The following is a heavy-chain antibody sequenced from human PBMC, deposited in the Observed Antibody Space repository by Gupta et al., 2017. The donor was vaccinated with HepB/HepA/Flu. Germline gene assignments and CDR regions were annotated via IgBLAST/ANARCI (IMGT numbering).Heavy chain of an antibody. CDR1: GFTFSSYG. V-gene: IGHV3-33*01. J-gene: IGHJ5*02. CDR2: IWDDGSNK. Sequence: QVQLVESGGGVVQPGSSLRLSCAASGFTFSSYGLHLVRQAPGKGREWVAVIWDDGSNKYYAYSVKGRFTISRENYKNTRYLQMNSLRAEDTAVYYCARDSSRDGSGSYYSFGWFDPWGQGTLVTVSS. CDR3: ARDSSRDGSGSYYSFGWFDP. D-gene: IGHD3-10*01.